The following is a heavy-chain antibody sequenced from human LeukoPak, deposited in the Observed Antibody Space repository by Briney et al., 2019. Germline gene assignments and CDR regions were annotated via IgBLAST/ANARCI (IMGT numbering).Heavy chain of an antibody. D-gene: IGHD3-10*01. CDR2: IYYSGST. Sequence: SETLSLTCTVSGGSISSSSYYWGWIRQPPGKGLEWIGSIYYSGSTYYNPSLKSRVTISVDTSKNQFSLKLSSVTAADTAVYYCARQIIGGNWFDPWGQGTLVTVSS. CDR3: ARQIIGGNWFDP. J-gene: IGHJ5*02. V-gene: IGHV4-39*01. CDR1: GGSISSSSYY.